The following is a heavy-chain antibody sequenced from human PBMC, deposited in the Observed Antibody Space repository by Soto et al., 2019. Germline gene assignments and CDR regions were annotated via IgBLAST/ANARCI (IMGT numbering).Heavy chain of an antibody. Sequence: LSLTCTVSGGSISSGDYYWSWIRQPPGKGLEWIGYIYYSGSTYYNPSLKSRVTIPVDTSKNQFSLKLSSVTAADTAVYYCARLTMVRINWFDPWGQGTLVTVSS. J-gene: IGHJ5*02. V-gene: IGHV4-30-4*01. D-gene: IGHD3-10*01. CDR2: IYYSGST. CDR1: GGSISSGDYY. CDR3: ARLTMVRINWFDP.